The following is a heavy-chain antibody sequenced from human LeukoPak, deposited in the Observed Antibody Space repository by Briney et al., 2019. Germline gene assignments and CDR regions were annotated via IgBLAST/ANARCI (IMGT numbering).Heavy chain of an antibody. Sequence: GGSLRLSCAASGFTFSGSAMHWVRQASGKGLEWVGRIRSKANSYATTYAASVKGRFTISRDDSENTAYLQMNSLKTEDTAVYYCTRHSDGDYSYHSTDAFDIWGQGTMVTVSS. J-gene: IGHJ3*02. D-gene: IGHD4-17*01. CDR2: IRSKANSYAT. V-gene: IGHV3-73*01. CDR3: TRHSDGDYSYHSTDAFDI. CDR1: GFTFSGSA.